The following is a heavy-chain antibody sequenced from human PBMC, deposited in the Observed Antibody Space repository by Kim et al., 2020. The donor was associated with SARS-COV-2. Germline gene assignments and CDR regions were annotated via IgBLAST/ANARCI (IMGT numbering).Heavy chain of an antibody. Sequence: NYSPSFQGHVTISADKSISTAYLQWSSLKASDTAMYYCARRIVASSAFDIWGQGTMVTVSS. J-gene: IGHJ3*02. D-gene: IGHD3-22*01. CDR3: ARRIVASSAFDI. V-gene: IGHV5-10-1*01.